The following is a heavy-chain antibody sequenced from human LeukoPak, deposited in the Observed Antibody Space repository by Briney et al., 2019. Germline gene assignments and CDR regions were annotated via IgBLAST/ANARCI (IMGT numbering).Heavy chain of an antibody. J-gene: IGHJ4*02. CDR2: IYYSGST. CDR3: ARFSSIAAAFDY. Sequence: PETLSLTCTVSGGSISSSSYYWGWIRQPPGKGLEWIGSIYYSGSTYYNPSLKSRVTMSVDTSKNQFSLNLSSVTAADTAVYYCARFSSIAAAFDYWGLGTLVTVSS. D-gene: IGHD6-13*01. CDR1: GGSISSSSYY. V-gene: IGHV4-39*07.